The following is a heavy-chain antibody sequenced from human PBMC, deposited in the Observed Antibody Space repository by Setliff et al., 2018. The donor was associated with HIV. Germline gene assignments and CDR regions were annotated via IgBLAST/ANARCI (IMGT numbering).Heavy chain of an antibody. CDR3: ARDFVHLTNYYDSDRYVY. CDR2: IYHSGGT. CDR1: GYSISSGYY. D-gene: IGHD3-22*01. Sequence: PSETLSLTCAVSGYSISSGYYWGWIRQPPGKGLQWIGSIYHSGGTYYNPSLKSRVTMSVDTSKNQFSLKLTSVTAADTAVYYCARDFVHLTNYYDSDRYVYWGQGTRVTVS. J-gene: IGHJ4*02. V-gene: IGHV4-38-2*02.